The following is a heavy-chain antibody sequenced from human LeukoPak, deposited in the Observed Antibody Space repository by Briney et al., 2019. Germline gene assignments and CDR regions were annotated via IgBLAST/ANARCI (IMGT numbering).Heavy chain of an antibody. CDR1: GYTFTSYY. CDR3: ARDGGDILTGWNAFDI. D-gene: IGHD3-9*01. V-gene: IGHV1-46*01. Sequence: VASVKVSCKASGYTFTSYYMHRVRQAPGQGLEWMGIINPSGGSTNYAQKFQGRVTMTRDTSTSTVYMELSSLRSEDTAVYYCARDGGDILTGWNAFDIWGQGTMVTVSS. CDR2: INPSGGST. J-gene: IGHJ3*02.